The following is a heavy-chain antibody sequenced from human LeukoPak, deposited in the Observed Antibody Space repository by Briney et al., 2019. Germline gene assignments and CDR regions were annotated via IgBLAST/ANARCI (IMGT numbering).Heavy chain of an antibody. V-gene: IGHV1-2*02. CDR1: GYTFTDYY. J-gene: IGHJ4*02. Sequence: ASVKVSCKASGYTFTDYYMHWVRQAPGQGLEWMGWINPNSGGTNYAQKFQGRVTMTRDTSISTAYMELSRLRSDDTAVYYCAREMNSGYDEGGLEYWGQGTLVTVSS. CDR2: INPNSGGT. D-gene: IGHD5-12*01. CDR3: AREMNSGYDEGGLEY.